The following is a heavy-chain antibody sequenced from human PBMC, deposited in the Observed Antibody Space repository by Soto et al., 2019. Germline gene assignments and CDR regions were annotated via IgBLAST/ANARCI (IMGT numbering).Heavy chain of an antibody. Sequence: SETLSLTCTVSGGSVSSGSYYWSWIRQPPGKGLEWIGYIYYSGSTNYNPSLKSRVTISVDTSKNQFSLKLSSVTAADTAVYYCARDILIAVAGTDAFDIWGQGTMVTVSS. V-gene: IGHV4-61*01. CDR2: IYYSGST. D-gene: IGHD6-19*01. CDR3: ARDILIAVAGTDAFDI. J-gene: IGHJ3*02. CDR1: GGSVSSGSYY.